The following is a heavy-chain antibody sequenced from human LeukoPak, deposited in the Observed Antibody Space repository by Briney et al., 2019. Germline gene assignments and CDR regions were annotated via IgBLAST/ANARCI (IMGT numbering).Heavy chain of an antibody. V-gene: IGHV4-59*08. D-gene: IGHD3-22*01. CDR2: ISYSGST. Sequence: ETLSLTCTVSGGSISSYYWSWIRQPPGKELEWIGYISYSGSTSYNPSLRSRVTISADTSKNQFSLKLSSVTAADTAVYYCARHGRDNSGYYEAYYFDYWGQGPLVTVSS. CDR1: GGSISSYY. CDR3: ARHGRDNSGYYEAYYFDY. J-gene: IGHJ4*02.